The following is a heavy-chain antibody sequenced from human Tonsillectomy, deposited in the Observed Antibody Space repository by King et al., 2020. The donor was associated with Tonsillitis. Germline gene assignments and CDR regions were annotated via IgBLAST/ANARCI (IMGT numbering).Heavy chain of an antibody. J-gene: IGHJ6*02. Sequence: QLVQSGGGLVKPGGSLRLSCAASGFTFSSYSMNWVRQAPGKGLEWVSSISSSSSYIYYADSVKGRFTISRDNAKNSLYLQMNRLRAEDTAVYYCVRANDVDTAMAYYYYYYGMDVWGQGTTVTVSS. V-gene: IGHV3-21*01. CDR2: ISSSSSYI. CDR1: GFTFSSYS. CDR3: VRANDVDTAMAYYYYYYGMDV. D-gene: IGHD5-18*01.